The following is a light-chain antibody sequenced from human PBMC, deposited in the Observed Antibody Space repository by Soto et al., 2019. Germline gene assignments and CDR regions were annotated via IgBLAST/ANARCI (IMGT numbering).Light chain of an antibody. V-gene: IGKV3-15*01. J-gene: IGKJ2*01. CDR2: DAS. CDR3: QAYDSWPRGT. Sequence: EIVLTQAPAILSVSPGERATLSCRASQSIIGSLAWYQQQPGQAPRLLISDASTRATGLPARFSRSGSRTKFTVTIGSLQSEDFALYYRQAYDSWPRGTLGQGTKVDI. CDR1: QSIIGS.